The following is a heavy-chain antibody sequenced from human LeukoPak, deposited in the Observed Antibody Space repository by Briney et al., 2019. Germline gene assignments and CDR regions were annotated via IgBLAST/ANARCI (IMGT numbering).Heavy chain of an antibody. CDR3: ARVPGYCSSTSCRRCSGGSCYPDY. D-gene: IGHD2-2*01. CDR1: GGSISSYY. V-gene: IGHV4-59*01. Sequence: SETLSLTCTVSGGSISSYYMSWIRQPPGKGLEWIGDIYYSGSTNYNPSLKSRVTISVDTSKTQFSLKLSSVTAADTAVYYCARVPGYCSSTSCRRCSGGSCYPDYWGQGTLVTVSS. CDR2: IYYSGST. J-gene: IGHJ4*02.